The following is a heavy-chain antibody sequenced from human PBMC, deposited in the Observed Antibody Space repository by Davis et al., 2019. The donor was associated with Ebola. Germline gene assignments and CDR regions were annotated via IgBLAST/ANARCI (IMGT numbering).Heavy chain of an antibody. J-gene: IGHJ6*02. D-gene: IGHD3-16*01. CDR2: INPSGGST. V-gene: IGHV1-46*01. Sequence: ASVKVSCKASGYTFTSYYMHWVRQAPGQGLEWMGIINPSGGSTSYAQKFQGRVTMTRNTSISTAYMELSSLRSEDTAVYYCARRWGTTLDYYYYGMDVWGQGTTVTVSS. CDR1: GYTFTSYY. CDR3: ARRWGTTLDYYYYGMDV.